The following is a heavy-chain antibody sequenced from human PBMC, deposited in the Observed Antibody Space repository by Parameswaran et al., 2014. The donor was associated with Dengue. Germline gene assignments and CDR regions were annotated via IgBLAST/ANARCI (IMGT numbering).Heavy chain of an antibody. Sequence: SWVRQAPGQGLEWMGLIIPNLQTVNYSQKFQGRVTITADESTSTSYMALSSLRSDDTAVYFCARDLRSYGYSPGGDWGQGTLVTVSS. J-gene: IGHJ4*02. CDR3: ARDLRSYGYSPGGD. D-gene: IGHD5-18*01. CDR2: IIPNLQTV. V-gene: IGHV1-69*11.